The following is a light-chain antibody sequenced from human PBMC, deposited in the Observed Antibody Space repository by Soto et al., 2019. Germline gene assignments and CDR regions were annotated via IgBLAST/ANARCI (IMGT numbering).Light chain of an antibody. CDR3: LQHNTYPHT. CDR2: AAS. J-gene: IGKJ2*01. V-gene: IGKV1-17*03. CDR1: RGITNY. Sequence: DIQMTQSPSAMSASVGDRVTITCRASRGITNYVAWFQQKPGQVPKRLIYAASSLQRGVPSRFSGSGSGTEFTLTISSLQPEDFATYYCLQHNTYPHTSGQGTKLEIK.